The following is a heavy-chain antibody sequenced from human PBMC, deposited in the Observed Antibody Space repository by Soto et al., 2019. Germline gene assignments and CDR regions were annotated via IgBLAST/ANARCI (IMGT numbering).Heavy chain of an antibody. V-gene: IGHV4-59*01. J-gene: IGHJ3*02. CDR3: ARVLGSGWSDAFDI. D-gene: IGHD6-19*01. CDR1: GGSISSYY. CDR2: IYYSGST. Sequence: PSETLSLTCPVSGGSISSYYWSWIRQPPGKGLEWIGYIYYSGSTNYNPSLKSRVTISVDTSKNQFSLKLSSVTAADTAVYYCARVLGSGWSDAFDIWGQGTMVTVSS.